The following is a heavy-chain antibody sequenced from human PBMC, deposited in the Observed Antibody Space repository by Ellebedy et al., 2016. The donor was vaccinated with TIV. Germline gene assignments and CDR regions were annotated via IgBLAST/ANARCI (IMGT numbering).Heavy chain of an antibody. J-gene: IGHJ4*02. V-gene: IGHV3-23*01. Sequence: PGGSLRLSCAASGFTFSPYAMAWVRQAPGKGLEWVSGIVGSGAQKYADSVKGRFTISSDNSKRTVDLQMNSLGAEDTAVYCCAKDRTPGDGYWVFDNWGQGTLVSVSS. CDR2: IVGSGA. D-gene: IGHD5-18*01. CDR1: GFTFSPYA. CDR3: AKDRTPGDGYWVFDN.